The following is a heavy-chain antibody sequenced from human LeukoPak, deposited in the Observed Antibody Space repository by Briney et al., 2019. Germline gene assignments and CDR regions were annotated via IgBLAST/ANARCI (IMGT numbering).Heavy chain of an antibody. Sequence: PGGSLRLSRAASGFSFSRYVLYSVRQTLGKGLESISYISSSGRTIYYADSVKGRFTIYRDNAKNSLYLQMNSLRAEDTAVYYCAGAYGAGNHYGMDVWGQGTTVSVSS. V-gene: IGHV3-48*03. CDR2: ISSSGRTI. J-gene: IGHJ6*02. D-gene: IGHD3-10*01. CDR1: GFSFSRYV. CDR3: AGAYGAGNHYGMDV.